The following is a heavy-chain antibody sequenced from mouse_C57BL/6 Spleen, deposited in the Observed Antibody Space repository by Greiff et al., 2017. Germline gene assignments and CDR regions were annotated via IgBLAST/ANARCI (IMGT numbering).Heavy chain of an antibody. V-gene: IGHV1-39*01. D-gene: IGHD2-1*01. CDR1: GYSFTDYN. J-gene: IGHJ2*01. CDR2: INPNYGTT. Sequence: VHVKQSGPELVKPGASVKISCKASGYSFTDYNMNWVKQSNGKSLEWIGVINPNYGTTSYNQKFKGKATLTVDQSSSTAYMQLNSLTSEDSAVYYCARSIYYGNSYYFDYWGQGTTLPVSS. CDR3: ARSIYYGNSYYFDY.